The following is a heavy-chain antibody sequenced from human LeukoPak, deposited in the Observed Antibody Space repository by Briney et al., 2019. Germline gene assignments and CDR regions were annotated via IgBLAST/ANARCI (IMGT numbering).Heavy chain of an antibody. CDR3: AKDPYYYDGSGYYYEYFHH. D-gene: IGHD3-22*01. Sequence: GGSLRLLCAASGFTFSSFAMSWVRQAPGKGLEWVSSVTDSGGRTFYADSVRGRFTISRDNSNNTLYLQVNSLRVEDTAVYYCAKDPYYYDGSGYYYEYFHHWGQGTLVVVSS. CDR1: GFTFSSFA. CDR2: VTDSGGRT. V-gene: IGHV3-23*01. J-gene: IGHJ1*01.